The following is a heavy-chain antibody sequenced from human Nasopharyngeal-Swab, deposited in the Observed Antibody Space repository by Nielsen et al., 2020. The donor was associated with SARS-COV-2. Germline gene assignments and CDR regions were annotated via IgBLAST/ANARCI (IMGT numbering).Heavy chain of an antibody. CDR2: ISYDGSNK. Sequence: GESLKISCAASGFTFSSYGMHWVRQAPGKGLEWVAVISYDGSNKYYADSMKGRFTISRDNSKNTLYLQMNSLRAEDTAVYYCAKERYGDYDYGMDVWGQGTTVTVSS. CDR3: AKERYGDYDYGMDV. CDR1: GFTFSSYG. D-gene: IGHD4-17*01. V-gene: IGHV3-30*18. J-gene: IGHJ6*02.